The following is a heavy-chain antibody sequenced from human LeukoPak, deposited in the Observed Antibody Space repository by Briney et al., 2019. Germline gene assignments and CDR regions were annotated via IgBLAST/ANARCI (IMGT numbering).Heavy chain of an antibody. J-gene: IGHJ6*02. CDR1: GYTFTSYG. CDR3: ARNLGYCSGGSCYAHYYYGMDV. D-gene: IGHD2-15*01. Sequence: GASVKVSCKASGYTFTSYGISWVRQAPGQGLEWMGWISAYNGNTNYAQKLQGRVTMTTDTSTSTAYMELRRLRSDDTAVYYCARNLGYCSGGSCYAHYYYGMDVWGQGTTVTVSS. V-gene: IGHV1-18*01. CDR2: ISAYNGNT.